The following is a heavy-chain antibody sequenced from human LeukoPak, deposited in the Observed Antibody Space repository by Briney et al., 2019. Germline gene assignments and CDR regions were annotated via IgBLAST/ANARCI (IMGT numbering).Heavy chain of an antibody. J-gene: IGHJ4*02. CDR3: ARASRLGGGFRGLFDY. Sequence: GGSLRLSCAASGFTFSSYWMSWVRQAPGKGLEWVANIKQDGSEKYYVDSVKGRFTISRDNTKNSLYLQMNGLRAEDTAVYYCARASRLGGGFRGLFDYWGQGTLVTVSS. V-gene: IGHV3-7*01. D-gene: IGHD1-26*01. CDR1: GFTFSSYW. CDR2: IKQDGSEK.